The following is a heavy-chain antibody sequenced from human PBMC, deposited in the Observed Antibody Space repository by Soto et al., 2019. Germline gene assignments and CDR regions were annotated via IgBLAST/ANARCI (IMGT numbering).Heavy chain of an antibody. CDR1: GGSINRSPNF. CDR3: ARNFFGSATTSFDF. V-gene: IGHV4-39*01. Sequence: SETLSLTCTVSGGSINRSPNFWGWIRQPPGKGLEWIASIFYSGSTYYNPSLKSRATISVDTSKNSFSLELRSVTASDTAVYYCARNFFGSATTSFDFWDQGTLVTVSS. CDR2: IFYSGST. D-gene: IGHD6-19*01. J-gene: IGHJ4*02.